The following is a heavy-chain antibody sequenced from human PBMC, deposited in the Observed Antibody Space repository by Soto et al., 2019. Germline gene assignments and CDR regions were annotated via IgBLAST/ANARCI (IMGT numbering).Heavy chain of an antibody. J-gene: IGHJ6*02. Sequence: PSETLSLTCTVSGGSISSSSYYWGWIRQPPGKGLEWIGSIYYSGSTYYNPSLKSRVTISVDTSKNQFSLKLSSVTAADTAVYYCAGSYGGSFDQYYYYYGMDVWGQGXTVTVYS. CDR2: IYYSGST. CDR1: GGSISSSSYY. CDR3: AGSYGGSFDQYYYYYGMDV. D-gene: IGHD1-26*01. V-gene: IGHV4-39*01.